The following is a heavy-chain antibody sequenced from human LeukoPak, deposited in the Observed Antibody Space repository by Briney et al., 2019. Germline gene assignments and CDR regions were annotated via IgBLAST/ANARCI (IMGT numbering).Heavy chain of an antibody. CDR2: IRSKTNSYAT. CDR3: ARGDYGDYLGAFEI. Sequence: GGSLRLSCAASGFTFSGSAMHWVRQASGKGLEWVGRIRSKTNSYATSYAASVKGRFTISRDDSKNTAYLQMNSLKTEDTAVYYCARGDYGDYLGAFEIWGQGTMVTVSS. D-gene: IGHD4-17*01. CDR1: GFTFSGSA. V-gene: IGHV3-73*01. J-gene: IGHJ3*02.